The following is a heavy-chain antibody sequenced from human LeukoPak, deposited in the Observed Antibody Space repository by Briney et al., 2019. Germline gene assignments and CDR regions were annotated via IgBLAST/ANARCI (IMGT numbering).Heavy chain of an antibody. CDR1: GFTFGNYW. CDR3: AREIERYDSSGYYSYYFDY. V-gene: IGHV3-53*01. D-gene: IGHD3-22*01. CDR2: IYSGGST. Sequence: GGSLRLSCVASGFTFGNYWMSWVRQAPGKGLEWVSVIYSGGSTYYADSVKGRFTISRDNSKNTLYLQMNSLRAEDTAVYYCAREIERYDSSGYYSYYFDYWGQGTLVTVSS. J-gene: IGHJ4*02.